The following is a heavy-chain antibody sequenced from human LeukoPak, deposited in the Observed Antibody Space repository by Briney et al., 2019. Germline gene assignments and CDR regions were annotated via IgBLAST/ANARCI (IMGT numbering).Heavy chain of an antibody. V-gene: IGHV4-34*01. J-gene: IGHJ4*02. Sequence: PSQTLSLTCAVYGGSFSGYYWSWIRQPPGKGLEWIGEINHSGSTNYNPSLKSRVTISVDTSKNQFSLKLSSVTAADTAVYYCATTLGAAASFDYWGQGTLVTVSS. D-gene: IGHD6-13*01. CDR2: INHSGST. CDR3: ATTLGAAASFDY. CDR1: GGSFSGYY.